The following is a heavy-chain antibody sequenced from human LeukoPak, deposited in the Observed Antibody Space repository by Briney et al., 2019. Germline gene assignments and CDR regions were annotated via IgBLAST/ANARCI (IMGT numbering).Heavy chain of an antibody. V-gene: IGHV3-7*05. CDR3: ARGPLRTDVY. D-gene: IGHD2-8*01. Sequence: GGSLRLSCAASGFTFSNYWMNWVRQAPGKGREWVANINQDGSEKYYVDSVKGRFTISRDNAKNSLYLQMKSLRAEDTAVYYCARGPLRTDVYWGQGTLVTVSS. J-gene: IGHJ4*02. CDR2: INQDGSEK. CDR1: GFTFSNYW.